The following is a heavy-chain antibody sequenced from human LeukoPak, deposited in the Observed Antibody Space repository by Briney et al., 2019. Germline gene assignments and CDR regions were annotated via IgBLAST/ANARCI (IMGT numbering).Heavy chain of an antibody. CDR2: IYYSGST. V-gene: IGHV4-59*01. Sequence: PXGTLSLTCTVSGGSISSYYWSWIRQPPGKGLEWIGYIYYSGSTNYNPSLKSRVTISVDTSKNQFSLKLSSVTAADTAVYYCARSRPTIRPHDAFDIWGQGTMVTVSS. D-gene: IGHD5-24*01. CDR3: ARSRPTIRPHDAFDI. J-gene: IGHJ3*02. CDR1: GGSISSYY.